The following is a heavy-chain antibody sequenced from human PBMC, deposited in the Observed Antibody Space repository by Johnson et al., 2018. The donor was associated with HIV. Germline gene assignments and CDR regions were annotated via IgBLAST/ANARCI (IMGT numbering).Heavy chain of an antibody. CDR2: ISSSGSTI. CDR3: ASYGWGGNDAFDI. J-gene: IGHJ3*02. Sequence: EVQLMESGGGVVRPGGSLRLSCAASGFTFDDYAMSWVRQVPGKGLEWVSYISSSGSTIYYADSVKGRFTISRDNSKNSLDLQMNSLRAEDTAVYYCASYGWGGNDAFDIWGQGTMVTVSS. D-gene: IGHD4-23*01. V-gene: IGHV3-48*01. CDR1: GFTFDDYA.